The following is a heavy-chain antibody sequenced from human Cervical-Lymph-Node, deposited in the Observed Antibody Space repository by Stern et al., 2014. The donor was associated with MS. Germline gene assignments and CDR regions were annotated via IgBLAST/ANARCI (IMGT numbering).Heavy chain of an antibody. CDR1: GFTFSSYD. CDR3: AREAAVAGHFDY. D-gene: IGHD6-19*01. Sequence: EVQLEESGGGLVQPGGSLRLSCAASGFTFSSYDMHWVRQATGKGLEWVSAIGTAGDPYYPGSVKGRFTISRENAKNSLYLQMNSLRAGDTAVYYCAREAAVAGHFDYWGQGTLVTVSS. J-gene: IGHJ4*02. CDR2: IGTAGDP. V-gene: IGHV3-13*05.